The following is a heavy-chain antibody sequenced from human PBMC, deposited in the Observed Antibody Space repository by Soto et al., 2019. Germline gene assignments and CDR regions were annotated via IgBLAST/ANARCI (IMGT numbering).Heavy chain of an antibody. CDR1: GFSFSDSA. Sequence: HPGGSLRLSCAASGFSFSDSAIHWVRQAPGKGLEWVGRVANKPEGYTITYGVSVKGRFTISRDDPQNMAYLQMNSLKIEDTAVYYCAKTGRCSGGSCYSPAGAFDIWGQGTMVTVSS. CDR2: VANKPEGYTI. D-gene: IGHD2-15*01. J-gene: IGHJ3*02. CDR3: AKTGRCSGGSCYSPAGAFDI. V-gene: IGHV3-73*01.